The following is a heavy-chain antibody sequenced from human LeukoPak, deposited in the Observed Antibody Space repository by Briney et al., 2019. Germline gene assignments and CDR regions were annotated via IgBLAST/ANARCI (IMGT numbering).Heavy chain of an antibody. Sequence: AASVKVSCKASGYTFTSYYMHWVRQAPGQGLEWMGIINPSGGSTSYAQKFQGRVTMTRDMSTSTVYMELSSLRSEDTAVYYCARDQSVTGIYSYGPDYWGQGTLVTVSS. CDR1: GYTFTSYY. CDR3: ARDQSVTGIYSYGPDY. V-gene: IGHV1-46*01. D-gene: IGHD5-18*01. CDR2: INPSGGST. J-gene: IGHJ4*02.